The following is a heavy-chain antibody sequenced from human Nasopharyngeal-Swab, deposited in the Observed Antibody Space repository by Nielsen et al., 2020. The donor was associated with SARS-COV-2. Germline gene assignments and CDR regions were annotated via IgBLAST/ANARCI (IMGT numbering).Heavy chain of an antibody. J-gene: IGHJ4*02. Sequence: GSLRLSCTVSGGSISSSSYYWGWIRQPPGKGLEWIGSIYYSGSTYYNPSLKSRFTISVDTSKNQFSRKLSSVTAADTAVYYCARRGRIAVAGFFDYWGQGTLVPSPQ. V-gene: IGHV4-39*01. D-gene: IGHD6-19*01. CDR1: GGSISSSSYY. CDR3: ARRGRIAVAGFFDY. CDR2: IYYSGST.